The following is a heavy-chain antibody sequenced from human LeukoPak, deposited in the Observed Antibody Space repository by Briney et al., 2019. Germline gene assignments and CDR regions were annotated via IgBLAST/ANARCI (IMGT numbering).Heavy chain of an antibody. Sequence: SETLSLTCTVSGGSISSYYWSWIRQPPGKGLEWIGYIYYSGSTNYNPSLKSRVTISVDTSKNQFSLKLSSVTAADTAVYYCAREFSRVSSGYQYYFDYWGQGTLVTVSS. CDR3: AREFSRVSSGYQYYFDY. V-gene: IGHV4-59*01. J-gene: IGHJ4*02. CDR1: GGSISSYY. D-gene: IGHD3-22*01. CDR2: IYYSGST.